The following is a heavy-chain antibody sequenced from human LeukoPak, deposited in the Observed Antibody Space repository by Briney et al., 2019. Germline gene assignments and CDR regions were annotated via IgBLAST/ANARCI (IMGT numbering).Heavy chain of an antibody. D-gene: IGHD5-12*01. CDR2: ISSSSSTI. CDR3: AREYSGYDWDYFDY. CDR1: GFTLRSYS. V-gene: IGHV3-48*04. Sequence: GGSLRLSCAASGFTLRSYSMNWVRQAPGKGLEWVSYISSSSSTIYYADSVKGRFTISRDNAKNSLYLQMSSLRAEDTAVYYCAREYSGYDWDYFDYWGQGTLVSVSS. J-gene: IGHJ4*02.